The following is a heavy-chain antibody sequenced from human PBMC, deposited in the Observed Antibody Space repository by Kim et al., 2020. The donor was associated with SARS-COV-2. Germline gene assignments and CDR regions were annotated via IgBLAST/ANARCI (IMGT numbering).Heavy chain of an antibody. Sequence: SFTTYGDSVRVRFTISRDNAKNSLYLEMNSLTAEDTAVYYCATTGGAIMYKWGPGTLVTVSS. CDR3: ATTGGAIMYK. CDR2: SFT. V-gene: IGHV3-11*06. D-gene: IGHD3-10*01. J-gene: IGHJ4*02.